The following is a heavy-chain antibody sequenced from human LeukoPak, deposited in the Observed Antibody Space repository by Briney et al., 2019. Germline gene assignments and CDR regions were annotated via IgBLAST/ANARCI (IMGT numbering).Heavy chain of an antibody. CDR1: GYTFTSYG. CDR3: ARPRVAAAGSLLFDY. Sequence: ASVKVSCKASGYTFTSYGISWVRQAPGQGLEWMGWISAYNGNTNYAQKLQGRVTMTTDTSTSTAYMELRSLRSDNTAVYYCARPRVAAAGSLLFDYWGQGTLVTVSS. V-gene: IGHV1-18*01. D-gene: IGHD6-13*01. J-gene: IGHJ4*02. CDR2: ISAYNGNT.